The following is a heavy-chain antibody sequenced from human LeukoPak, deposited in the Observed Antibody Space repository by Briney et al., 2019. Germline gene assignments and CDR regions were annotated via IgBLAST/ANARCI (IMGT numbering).Heavy chain of an antibody. CDR3: ATRYCSGGSCPNYYYYYINV. Sequence: ASVKVSCKVSGYTLTELSMHWVRQAPGKGLEWMGGFDPEVGKTIYAQRFQGRVTMTEDTSTDTAYMELSSLRSEDTAVYYCATRYCSGGSCPNYYYYYINVWGKGTTVTISS. V-gene: IGHV1-24*01. CDR2: FDPEVGKT. CDR1: GYTLTELS. D-gene: IGHD2-15*01. J-gene: IGHJ6*03.